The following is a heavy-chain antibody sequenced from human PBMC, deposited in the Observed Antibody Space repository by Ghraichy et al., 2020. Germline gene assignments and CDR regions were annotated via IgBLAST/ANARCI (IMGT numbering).Heavy chain of an antibody. CDR3: ARIRRPYYFDY. CDR1: GGSFSGYY. Sequence: SETLSLTCAVYGGSFSGYYWSWIRQPPGKGLEWIGEINHSGSTNYNPSLKSRVTISVDTSKNQFSLKLSSVTAAYTAVYYCARIRRPYYFDYWGQGTLVTVSS. D-gene: IGHD3-3*02. J-gene: IGHJ4*02. CDR2: INHSGST. V-gene: IGHV4-34*01.